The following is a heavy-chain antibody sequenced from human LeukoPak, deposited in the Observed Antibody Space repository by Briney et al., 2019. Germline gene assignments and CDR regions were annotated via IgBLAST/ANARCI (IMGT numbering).Heavy chain of an antibody. J-gene: IGHJ4*02. D-gene: IGHD6-13*01. CDR3: ARGGGYSSSWYVFDY. CDR1: GFTFDDYG. CDR2: INWNGGST. V-gene: IGHV3-20*04. Sequence: GGSLRLSCAASGFTFDDYGMSWVRQAPGKGLEWVSGINWNGGSTGYADSVKGRFTISRDNAKNSLYLQMNSLRAEDTAVYYCARGGGYSSSWYVFDYWGQGTLVTVSS.